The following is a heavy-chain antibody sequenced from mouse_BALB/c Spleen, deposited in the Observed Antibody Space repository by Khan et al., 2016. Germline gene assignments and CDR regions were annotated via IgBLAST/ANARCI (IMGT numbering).Heavy chain of an antibody. CDR2: IRNKANGYTT. CDR3: ARGGGNDAWFAY. CDR1: GFTFTDYY. V-gene: IGHV7-3*02. Sequence: EVELVESGGGLVQPGGSLRLSCATSGFTFTDYYMSWVRQPPGKALEWLGFIRNKANGYTTEYSASVKGRFTISRDNSKRILSLQMNTLRAEDSATDYCARGGGNDAWFAYWGQGTLVTVSA. J-gene: IGHJ3*01. D-gene: IGHD2-3*01.